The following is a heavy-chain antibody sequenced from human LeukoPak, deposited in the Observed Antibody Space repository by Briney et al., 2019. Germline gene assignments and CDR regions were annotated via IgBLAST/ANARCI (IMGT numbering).Heavy chain of an antibody. CDR3: AKDESDSSGYYFDY. Sequence: GGSLRLSCAASGFTFSSYTMHWVRQAPGKGLEWVSLISWDGGSTYYADSVKGRFTISRDNSKNSLYLQMNSLRTEDTALYYCAKDESDSSGYYFDYWGQGTLVTVSS. CDR2: ISWDGGST. J-gene: IGHJ4*02. D-gene: IGHD3-22*01. V-gene: IGHV3-43*01. CDR1: GFTFSSYT.